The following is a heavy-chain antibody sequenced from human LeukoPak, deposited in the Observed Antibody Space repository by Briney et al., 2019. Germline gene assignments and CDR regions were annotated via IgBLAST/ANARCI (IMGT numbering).Heavy chain of an antibody. CDR3: ARGGRFGAGNDY. D-gene: IGHD3-10*01. CDR2: INHSGST. CDR1: GGSFSRYY. J-gene: IGHJ4*02. V-gene: IGHV4-34*01. Sequence: SETLSLTCAVYGGSFSRYYWSWIGQPPGKWLEWIGEINHSGSTNYKPSLKSRVTISVDRSKNQFSLKLSSVTAADTAVYYCARGGRFGAGNDYWGQGTLVTVSS.